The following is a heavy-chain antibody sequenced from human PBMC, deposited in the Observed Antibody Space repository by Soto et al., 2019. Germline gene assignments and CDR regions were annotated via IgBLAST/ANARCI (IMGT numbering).Heavy chain of an antibody. CDR3: AKDLRAAMIVAPNDAFDI. CDR1: GFTFSSYA. CDR2: ISGSGGST. Sequence: GGSLRLSCAASGFTFSSYAMSWLRQAPGKGLEWVSAISGSGGSTYYADSVKGRFTISRDNSKNTLYLQMNSLRAEDTAIYYCAKDLRAAMIVAPNDAFDIWGQGTMVTVSS. D-gene: IGHD3-22*01. J-gene: IGHJ3*02. V-gene: IGHV3-23*01.